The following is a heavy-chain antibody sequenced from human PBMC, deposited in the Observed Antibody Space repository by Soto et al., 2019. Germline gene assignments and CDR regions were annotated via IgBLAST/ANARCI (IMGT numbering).Heavy chain of an antibody. J-gene: IGHJ4*02. V-gene: IGHV1-69*12. D-gene: IGHD5-18*01. CDR3: ASGIQLWLRRIHNGYSG. CDR1: GGTFSTYA. CDR2: IIPMFGTA. Sequence: QVQLVQSGAEVKKPESSVKVSCKAPGGTFSTYAISWVRQAPGQGLEWMGGIIPMFGTANYAQRFQDRVTITGDESTNKVYMELSSLRSEDTAVYFCASGIQLWLRRIHNGYSGWGQGTLVTVSS.